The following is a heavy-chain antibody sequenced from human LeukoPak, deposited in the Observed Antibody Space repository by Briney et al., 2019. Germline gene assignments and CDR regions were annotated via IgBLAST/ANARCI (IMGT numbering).Heavy chain of an antibody. V-gene: IGHV1-8*01. Sequence: ASVKVSCKASGYTFNNHEIHWVRQATGQGPEWMGWVSPSSGNTGYAHQFQGRVTMTRETSISTVYMELSSLRFEDTAVYYCATFQPGGYGENWGQGTLVTVSS. J-gene: IGHJ4*02. D-gene: IGHD6-25*01. CDR3: ATFQPGGYGEN. CDR2: VSPSSGNT. CDR1: GYTFNNHE.